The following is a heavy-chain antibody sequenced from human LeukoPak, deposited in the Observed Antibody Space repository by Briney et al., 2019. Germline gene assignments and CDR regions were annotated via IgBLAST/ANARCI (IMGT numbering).Heavy chain of an antibody. Sequence: GGSLRLSCAASGFTFSSCAMNWVRQAPGKGLEWVSGISGSGGITHYADSVRGRFTISRDNSKNTLYLQMNSLRAEDTAVYYCAKSYSYYHMDDWGKGTSVTVSS. CDR1: GFTFSSCA. V-gene: IGHV3-23*01. J-gene: IGHJ6*03. CDR3: AKSYSYYHMDD. CDR2: ISGSGGIT.